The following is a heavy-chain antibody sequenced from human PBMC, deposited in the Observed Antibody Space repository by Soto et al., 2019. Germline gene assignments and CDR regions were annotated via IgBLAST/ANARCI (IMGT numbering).Heavy chain of an antibody. D-gene: IGHD3-3*01. CDR3: AREVRDYDFWSGYLGLNWFDP. V-gene: IGHV4-59*01. J-gene: IGHJ5*02. CDR2: IYYSGST. CDR1: GGSISSYY. Sequence: SETLSLTCTVSGGSISSYYWSWIRQPPGKGLEWIGYIYYSGSTNYNPSLKSRVTISVDTSKNQFSLKLSSVTAADTAVYYCAREVRDYDFWSGYLGLNWFDPWGQGTLVTVSS.